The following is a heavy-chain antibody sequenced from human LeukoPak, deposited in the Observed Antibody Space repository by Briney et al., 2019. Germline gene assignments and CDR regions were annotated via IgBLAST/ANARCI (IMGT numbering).Heavy chain of an antibody. CDR1: GYRFTDFW. Sequence: RGESLKISCKGSGYRFTDFWIAWVRQMPGKGLEWMGIVYPSNSETRYSPSFQGQVTISAGKSISTGYLQWSSLKASDTGMYFCARHRYSGSDTQGFDYWGQGTLVTVSS. CDR2: VYPSNSET. CDR3: ARHRYSGSDTQGFDY. V-gene: IGHV5-51*01. J-gene: IGHJ4*02. D-gene: IGHD5-12*01.